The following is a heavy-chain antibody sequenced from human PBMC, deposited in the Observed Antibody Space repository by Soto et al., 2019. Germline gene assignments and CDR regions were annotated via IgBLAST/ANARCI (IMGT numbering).Heavy chain of an antibody. Sequence: PSETLSLTCAVYGGSFSDYYWSWIRQPPGKGLEWIGEINHSGSTNYNPSLKSRGNISVDTSKNQFSLKLSSVTAADTAVYYCARGRSNPVVPTAPKWFDPWGQGTLVTVSS. V-gene: IGHV4-34*01. CDR1: GGSFSDYY. D-gene: IGHD2-2*01. CDR3: ARGRSNPVVPTAPKWFDP. J-gene: IGHJ5*02. CDR2: INHSGST.